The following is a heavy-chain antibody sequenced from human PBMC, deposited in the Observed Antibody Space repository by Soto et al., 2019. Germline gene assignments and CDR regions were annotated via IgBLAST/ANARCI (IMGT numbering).Heavy chain of an antibody. V-gene: IGHV1-46*01. CDR1: GYTISSYY. CDR3: ARDRASSSWSTYGYYHAMDV. CDR2: INPSAGGT. Sequence: ASVKVSCKASGYTISSYYIHWVRQAPGQGLEWMGIINPSAGGTSYAQKFQGRVTMTRDTSTSTVYMELSSLRSEDTAVYYCARDRASSSWSTYGYYHAMDVWGQGTTVTVSS. D-gene: IGHD6-13*01. J-gene: IGHJ6*02.